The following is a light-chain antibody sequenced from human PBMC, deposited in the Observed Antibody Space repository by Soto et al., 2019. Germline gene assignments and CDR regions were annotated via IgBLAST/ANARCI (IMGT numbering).Light chain of an antibody. J-gene: IGLJ2*01. CDR3: SSYTTTRTVV. Sequence: QSVLTQPASVSGSPGQSITVSCTGTSSDIGGHKNVSWYQQHPGKVPKLIIYEVSNRPSGVSNRFSGSKSGNTASLTVSGLQAEDEADYYCSSYTTTRTVVFGGGTKVTVL. V-gene: IGLV2-14*01. CDR2: EVS. CDR1: SSDIGGHKN.